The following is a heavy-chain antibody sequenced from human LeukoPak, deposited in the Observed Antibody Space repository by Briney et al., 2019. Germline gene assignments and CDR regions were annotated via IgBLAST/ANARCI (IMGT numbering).Heavy chain of an antibody. J-gene: IGHJ4*02. D-gene: IGHD2-2*01. CDR1: GYTFTSYY. Sequence: ASVKVSCKASGYTFTSYYVHWVRQAPGQGLEWMGIINPSGGSTSYAQKFQGRVTMTRDTSTSTVYMELSSLRSEDTAVYYCARDPKGIVVVPAAVQDDYWGQGTLVTVSS. CDR3: ARDPKGIVVVPAAVQDDY. V-gene: IGHV1-46*01. CDR2: INPSGGST.